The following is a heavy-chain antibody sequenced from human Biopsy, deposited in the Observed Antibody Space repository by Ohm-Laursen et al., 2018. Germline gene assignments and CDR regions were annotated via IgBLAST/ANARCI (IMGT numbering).Heavy chain of an antibody. CDR3: ARDSDFWSGYYDYQQSGMDV. CDR1: GFTFTDYT. D-gene: IGHD3-3*01. J-gene: IGHJ6*02. V-gene: IGHV3-21*01. CDR2: ISSTSDYI. Sequence: SLRLSCSATGFTFTDYTMTWVRQAPGRGLAWVLSISSTSDYIYYAGSVKGRFTISRDSAKKTLYLQMNSVRADDTAVYYCARDSDFWSGYYDYQQSGMDVWGQGTTVTVSS.